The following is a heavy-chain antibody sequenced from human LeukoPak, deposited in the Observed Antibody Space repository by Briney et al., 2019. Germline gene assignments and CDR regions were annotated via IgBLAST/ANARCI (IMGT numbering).Heavy chain of an antibody. V-gene: IGHV4-39*01. D-gene: IGHD2-8*01. J-gene: IGHJ3*02. CDR2: IYYSGSA. CDR3: ASHLLMVYAMAQDAFDI. Sequence: SETLSLTCTVSGGSISSSSYYWGWIRQPPGKGLEWIGSIYYSGSAYYNPSLKSRVTISVDTPKNQFSLKLSSVTAADTAVYYCASHLLMVYAMAQDAFDIWGQGTMVTVSS. CDR1: GGSISSSSYY.